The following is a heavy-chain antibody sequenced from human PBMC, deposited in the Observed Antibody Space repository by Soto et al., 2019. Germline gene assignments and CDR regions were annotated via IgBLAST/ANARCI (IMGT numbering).Heavy chain of an antibody. Sequence: SQTLSLTCAMCGDSVSINSTACNWISQSPSRGLEWLGKTYYTSKWYYDYAVSVESRITFNPDTSKNQFSLHLNSVTPEDTAVYYCARYSSPLGQYAFAIWGQGTMVTVS. V-gene: IGHV6-1*01. CDR3: ARYSSPLGQYAFAI. CDR1: GDSVSINSTA. CDR2: TYYTSKWYY. J-gene: IGHJ3*02. D-gene: IGHD6-13*01.